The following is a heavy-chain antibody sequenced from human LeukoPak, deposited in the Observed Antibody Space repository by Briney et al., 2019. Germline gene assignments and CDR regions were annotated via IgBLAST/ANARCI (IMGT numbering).Heavy chain of an antibody. CDR3: AKDHYGYCSSTSCRGSSSWALFDY. J-gene: IGHJ4*02. V-gene: IGHV3-30*18. Sequence: GGSLRLSCAASGFTFSSYSMNWVRQAPGEGLEWVAVISYDGSNKYYADSVKGRFTISRDNSKNTLYLQMNSLRAEDTAVYYCAKDHYGYCSSTSCRGSSSWALFDYWGQGTLVTVSS. D-gene: IGHD2-2*01. CDR2: ISYDGSNK. CDR1: GFTFSSYS.